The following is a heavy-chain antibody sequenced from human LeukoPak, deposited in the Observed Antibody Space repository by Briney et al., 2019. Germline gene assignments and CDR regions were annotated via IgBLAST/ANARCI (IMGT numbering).Heavy chain of an antibody. D-gene: IGHD2-2*01. CDR1: GGSFSGYY. Sequence: SETLSLTCAVYGGSFSGYYWSWIRQPPGKGLEWIGEINHSGSTNYNPSLKSRVTISVDTSKNQFSLKLSSVTAADTAVYYCARLVASCSSTSCSFDSWGQGTLVTVSS. CDR3: ARLVASCSSTSCSFDS. J-gene: IGHJ4*02. V-gene: IGHV4-34*01. CDR2: INHSGST.